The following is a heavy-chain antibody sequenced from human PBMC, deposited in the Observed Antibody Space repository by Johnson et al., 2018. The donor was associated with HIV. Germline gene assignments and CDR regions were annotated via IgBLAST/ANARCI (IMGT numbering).Heavy chain of an antibody. CDR2: IKEDVSEK. CDR1: GLTFSSHW. CDR3: ALGGSWYAFDI. J-gene: IGHJ3*02. D-gene: IGHD2-15*01. V-gene: IGHV3-7*03. Sequence: VQPVESGGGLVQPGGSLRLSCAASGLTFSSHWMNWVRQAPGKGLEWVANIKEDVSEKYYVDSVKGRFTISRDNSKNTLYLQMNSLRAEDTAVYYCALGGSWYAFDIWGQGTMVTVSS.